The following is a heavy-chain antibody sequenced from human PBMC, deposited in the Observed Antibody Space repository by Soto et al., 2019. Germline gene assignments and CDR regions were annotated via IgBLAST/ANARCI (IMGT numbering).Heavy chain of an antibody. V-gene: IGHV3-33*01. CDR1: GFTFSSYG. D-gene: IGHD3-10*01. J-gene: IGHJ3*02. CDR3: ARDHRITMVRGVINAFDI. Sequence: QVQLVESGGGVVQPGRSLRLSCAASGFTFSSYGMHWVRQAPGKGLEWVAVIWYDGSNKYYADSVKGRFTISRDNSKNTLYRQMNSLRAEDTAVYYCARDHRITMVRGVINAFDIWGQGTMVTVSS. CDR2: IWYDGSNK.